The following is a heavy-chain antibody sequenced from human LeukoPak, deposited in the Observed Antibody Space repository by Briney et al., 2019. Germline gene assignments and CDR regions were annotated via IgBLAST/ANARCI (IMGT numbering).Heavy chain of an antibody. CDR2: ISGSGGST. V-gene: IGHV3-23*01. CDR1: GFTFSIYA. CDR3: ASSTVTHRDDAFDI. D-gene: IGHD4-17*01. Sequence: GGSLRLSCAASGFTFSIYAMSWVRQAPRKGLEWVSGISGSGGSTYYADSAKGRFTISRDNSKNTLYLQMNSLRAEDTAVYYCASSTVTHRDDAFDIWGQGTMVTVSS. J-gene: IGHJ3*02.